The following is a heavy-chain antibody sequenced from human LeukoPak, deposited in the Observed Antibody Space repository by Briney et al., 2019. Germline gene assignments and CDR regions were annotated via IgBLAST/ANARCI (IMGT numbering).Heavy chain of an antibody. J-gene: IGHJ4*02. CDR3: ARGGVLRLPGGSEGYFAY. Sequence: SQTLSLTCSVSGGALSIYFWSCMTQPPGKGLVWVGDIYYGGSTNYNLYLKSRVTISVDTSKNQLSLKLRSVTAADTAVYYCARGGVLRLPGGSEGYFAYWGQGNLVTV. CDR1: GGALSIYF. CDR2: IYYGGST. V-gene: IGHV4-59*01. D-gene: IGHD3-3*01.